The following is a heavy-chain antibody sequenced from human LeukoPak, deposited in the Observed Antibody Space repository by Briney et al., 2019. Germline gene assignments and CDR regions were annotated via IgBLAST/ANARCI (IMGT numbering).Heavy chain of an antibody. J-gene: IGHJ5*02. CDR1: GGTFSSYA. Sequence: GSSVKVSCKASGGTFSSYAISWVRQAPGQGLEWMGGIIPIFGTANYAQKFQGRVTITADESTSTAYMELSSLRSEDTAVYYCAREEYYYGSGTNTHLWGQGTLVTVSS. V-gene: IGHV1-69*01. CDR3: AREEYYYGSGTNTHL. D-gene: IGHD3-10*01. CDR2: IIPIFGTA.